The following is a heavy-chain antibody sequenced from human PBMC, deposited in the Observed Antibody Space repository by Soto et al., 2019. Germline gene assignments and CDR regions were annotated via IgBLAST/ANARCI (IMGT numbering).Heavy chain of an antibody. CDR1: SGSISSSNW. CDR3: ARTARSIAARPPIN. V-gene: IGHV4-4*02. CDR2: IYHSGSN. Sequence: QVQLQESGPGLVKPSGTLSLTCAVSSGSISSSNWWSWFRQPPGKGLEWIGEIYHSGSNNYNPSLKGRVTISVDKSKNQFSLKLSSVTAADTAVYYCARTARSIAARPPINWGQGTLVTVSS. J-gene: IGHJ4*02. D-gene: IGHD6-6*01.